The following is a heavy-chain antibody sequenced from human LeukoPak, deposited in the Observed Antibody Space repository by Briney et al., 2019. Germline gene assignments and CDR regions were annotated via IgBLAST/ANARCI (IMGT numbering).Heavy chain of an antibody. CDR2: ITKDGSRQ. CDR1: GFNFDDFG. Sequence: GGSLRLSCAASGFNFDDFGMHWVRQTPDKGLECLTFITKDGSRQHYADSVKGRFTVSRDNSHNTVYLQMNSLRPVDTALYYCVKPWAMYIAASGTHFDSCGQGTVVSVS. CDR3: VKPWAMYIAASGTHFDS. J-gene: IGHJ4*02. V-gene: IGHV3-30*02. D-gene: IGHD2-15*01.